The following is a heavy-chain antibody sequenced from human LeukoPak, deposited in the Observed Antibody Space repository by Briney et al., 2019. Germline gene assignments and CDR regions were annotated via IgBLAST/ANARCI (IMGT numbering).Heavy chain of an antibody. D-gene: IGHD3-10*01. CDR2: ISAYNGNT. V-gene: IGHV1-18*01. Sequence: GASVKVSCKASGYTFTSYGISWVRQAPGQGLEWMGWISAYNGNTNYAQKLQGRVTMTTDTSTSTAYMELRSLRSDDTAVYYCARDSPRWFGELLSNSHYYNYYMDVWGTGTTVTISS. CDR1: GYTFTSYG. CDR3: ARDSPRWFGELLSNSHYYNYYMDV. J-gene: IGHJ6*03.